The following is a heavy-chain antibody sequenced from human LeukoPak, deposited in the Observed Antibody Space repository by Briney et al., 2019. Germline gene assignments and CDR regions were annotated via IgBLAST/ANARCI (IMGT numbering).Heavy chain of an antibody. CDR1: GGTFSSYA. D-gene: IGHD6-19*01. CDR3: AIAVAGRGHIDY. J-gene: IGHJ4*02. Sequence: GASVKVSCKASGGTFSSYAISWVRQAPGQGLEWMGRIIPILGIANYAQKFQGRVTITADKSTSTAYMELSSLRSEDTAVYYCAIAVAGRGHIDYWGQGTLVTVSS. V-gene: IGHV1-69*04. CDR2: IIPILGIA.